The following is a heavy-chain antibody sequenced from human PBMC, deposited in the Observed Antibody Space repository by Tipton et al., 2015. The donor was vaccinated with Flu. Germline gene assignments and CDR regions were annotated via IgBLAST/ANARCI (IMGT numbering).Heavy chain of an antibody. V-gene: IGHV4-4*02. CDR1: GASIRSSNW. CDR2: IFHSGDT. J-gene: IGHJ4*01. D-gene: IGHD6-19*01. Sequence: TLSLTCAVSGASIRSSNWWSWVRQPPGKGLEWIGEIFHSGDTNYNPSLKSRVTMSVDKSQNQFSLKLTSLTAADTAIYYCARAPAIAVAANGYYFDYWGHGTLVSVSS. CDR3: ARAPAIAVAANGYYFDY.